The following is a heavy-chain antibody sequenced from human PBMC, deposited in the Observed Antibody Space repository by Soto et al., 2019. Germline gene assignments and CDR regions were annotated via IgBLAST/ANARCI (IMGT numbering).Heavy chain of an antibody. CDR2: IKSDGSTT. V-gene: IGHV3-74*01. CDR3: ARDHDTTGNWFDP. Sequence: PGGSLRLSCAASGFTFSSYWMHWVRQAPGKGLVWVSRIKSDGSTTTYADSVRGRFTISRDNAKNTLYLQMNSLRDEDPAVYYWARDHDTTGNWFDPWGQGTLVTVSS. J-gene: IGHJ5*02. CDR1: GFTFSSYW.